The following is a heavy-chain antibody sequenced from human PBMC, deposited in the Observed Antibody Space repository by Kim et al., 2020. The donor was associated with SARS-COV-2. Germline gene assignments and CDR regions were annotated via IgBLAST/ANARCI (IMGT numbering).Heavy chain of an antibody. V-gene: IGHV3-30*04. CDR3: ARDPTPGRWLNFDY. Sequence: GGSLRLSCAASGFTFSSYAMHWVRQAPGKGLEWVAVISYDGSNKYYADSVKGRFTISRDNSKNTLYLQMNSLRAEDTAVYYCARDPTPGRWLNFDYWGQGTLVTVSS. CDR1: GFTFSSYA. D-gene: IGHD5-12*01. J-gene: IGHJ4*02. CDR2: ISYDGSNK.